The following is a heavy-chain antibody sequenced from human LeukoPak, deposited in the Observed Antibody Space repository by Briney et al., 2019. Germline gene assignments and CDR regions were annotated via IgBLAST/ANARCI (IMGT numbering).Heavy chain of an antibody. J-gene: IGHJ4*02. CDR3: ARGPPNWGMVGY. CDR1: GYTFTSFD. CDR2: MKSNNGHT. V-gene: IGHV1-8*01. D-gene: IGHD7-27*01. Sequence: ASVKVSCKASGYTFTSFDFNWVRQATGQGLEWMGWMKSNNGHTGYAQKFQGRVTMTRDTSISTAYMELSSLTFEDSAVYYCARGPPNWGMVGYWGQGTLVTVSS.